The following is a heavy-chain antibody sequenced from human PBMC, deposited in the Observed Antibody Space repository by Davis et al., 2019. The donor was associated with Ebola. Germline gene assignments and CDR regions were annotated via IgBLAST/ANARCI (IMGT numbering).Heavy chain of an antibody. CDR3: ARGQWLLGGYFDY. V-gene: IGHV4-30-4*01. D-gene: IGHD3-22*01. Sequence: MPSETLSLTCTVSGGSISSGDYYWSWIRQPPGKGLEWIGYIYYSGSTYYNPSLKSRVTISVDTSKNQFSLKLSSVTAADTAVYYCARGQWLLGGYFDYWGQGTLVTVSS. J-gene: IGHJ4*02. CDR1: GGSISSGDYY. CDR2: IYYSGST.